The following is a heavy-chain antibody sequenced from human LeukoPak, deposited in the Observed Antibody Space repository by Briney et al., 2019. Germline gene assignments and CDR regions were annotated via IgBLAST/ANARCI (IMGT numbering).Heavy chain of an antibody. CDR1: GSTFSSYS. CDR3: ARDLTVTSTCWFDR. V-gene: IGHV3-21*01. CDR2: ITSSSSYI. Sequence: RGSLTPASAVSGSTFSSYSMNWVRQAPGKGLGWVSSITSSSSYIYYADSVKGRFTISRDNAKNSLYLQMNSLRAEDTAVYYCARDLTVTSTCWFDRWGQGTLVTVSS. D-gene: IGHD4-11*01. J-gene: IGHJ5*02.